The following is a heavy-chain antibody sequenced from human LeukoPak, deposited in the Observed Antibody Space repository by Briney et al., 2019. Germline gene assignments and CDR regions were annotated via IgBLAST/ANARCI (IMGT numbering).Heavy chain of an antibody. CDR1: GYTFTSYD. D-gene: IGHD3-22*01. J-gene: IGHJ5*02. V-gene: IGHV1-8*01. CDR3: ARMDYYDSRDNWFDP. CDR2: MNPNSGNT. Sequence: GASVKVSCKASGYTFTSYDINWVRQATGQGLEWMGWMNPNSGNTGYAQKFQGRVTMTRNPSISTAYMELSSLTSEDTAVYYCARMDYYDSRDNWFDPWGQGTLVTVSS.